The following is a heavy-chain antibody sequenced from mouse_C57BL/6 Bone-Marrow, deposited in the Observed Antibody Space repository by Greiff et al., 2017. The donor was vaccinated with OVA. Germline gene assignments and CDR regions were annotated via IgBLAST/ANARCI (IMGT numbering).Heavy chain of an antibody. Sequence: EVKVEESGGGLVQPGGSMKLSCVASGFTFSNYWMNWVRQSPEQGLEWVAQIRLKSDNYATHYAESVKGRFTISREDSKSSVYLQINNLRAEDTGIYYCTGPITTVVAPYYFDYWGQGTTLTVSS. CDR2: IRLKSDNYAT. J-gene: IGHJ2*01. CDR3: TGPITTVVAPYYFDY. V-gene: IGHV6-3*01. CDR1: GFTFSNYW. D-gene: IGHD1-1*01.